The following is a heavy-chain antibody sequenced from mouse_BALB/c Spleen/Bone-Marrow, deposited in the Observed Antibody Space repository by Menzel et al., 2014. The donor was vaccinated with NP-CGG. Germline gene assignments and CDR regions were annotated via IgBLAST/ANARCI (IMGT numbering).Heavy chain of an antibody. Sequence: VESGGGLVQPGGSLKLSCAASGFTFSSYTMSWIRQTPEKRLEWVAYISDGGGRAYYPDTVKGRFTISRDNAKNTLYLQMSSLKSEDTAMYYCARQLDSSGYVLDYWGQGTTLTVSS. V-gene: IGHV5-12-2*01. CDR3: ARQLDSSGYVLDY. CDR2: ISDGGGRA. CDR1: GFTFSSYT. D-gene: IGHD3-2*01. J-gene: IGHJ2*01.